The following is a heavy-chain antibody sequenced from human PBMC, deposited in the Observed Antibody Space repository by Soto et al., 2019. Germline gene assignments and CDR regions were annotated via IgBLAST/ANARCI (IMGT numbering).Heavy chain of an antibody. CDR1: GFTFSSYS. CDR2: ISSSSSTI. D-gene: IGHD3-22*01. J-gene: IGHJ4*02. V-gene: IGHV3-48*01. CDR3: ASPEYYYDTSGWYY. Sequence: GGSLRVSCAASGFTFSSYSMNWVRQAPGKGLEWVSYISSSSSTIYYADSVKGRFTISRDNAKNSLYLQMNSLRAEDTAVYYCASPEYYYDTSGWYYWGQGTLVTVSS.